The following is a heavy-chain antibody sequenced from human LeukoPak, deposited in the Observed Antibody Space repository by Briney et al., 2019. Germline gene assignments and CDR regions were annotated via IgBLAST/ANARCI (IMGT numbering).Heavy chain of an antibody. J-gene: IGHJ6*03. CDR3: ARAPDCSSTSCYYMDV. D-gene: IGHD2-2*01. CDR1: GYSFTSYW. V-gene: IGHV5-51*01. CDR2: IYPGDSDT. Sequence: GESLKVSCKGSGYSFTSYWIGWVRQMPGKGLEWMGIIYPGDSDTRYSPSLQGQVTISADKSISTAYLQWSSLKASDTAMYYCARAPDCSSTSCYYMDVWGKGTTVTVSS.